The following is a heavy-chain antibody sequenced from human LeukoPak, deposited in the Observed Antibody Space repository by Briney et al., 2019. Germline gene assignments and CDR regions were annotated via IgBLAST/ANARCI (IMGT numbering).Heavy chain of an antibody. CDR1: GYSFTSYW. J-gene: IGHJ4*02. CDR2: IYPADSDA. V-gene: IGHV5-51*01. D-gene: IGHD5-12*01. CDR3: ARRSRFLGGYGDY. Sequence: GESLKISCKGSGYSFTSYWIGWVRQMPGKGLEWMEIIYPADSDARYSPSFQGQVTISADKSISTAYLQWSSLKASDTAMYYCARRSRFLGGYGDYWGQGTLVTVSS.